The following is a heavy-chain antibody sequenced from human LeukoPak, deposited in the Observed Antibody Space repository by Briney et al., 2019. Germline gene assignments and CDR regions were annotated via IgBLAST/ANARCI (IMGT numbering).Heavy chain of an antibody. CDR3: ARFRTGYCSGGSCYYWYFDL. Sequence: SETLSLTCTVSGGSISSYHWSWIRQPPGKGLEWIGYIYYSGSTNYNPSLKSRVTISVDTSKNQFSLKLSSVTAADTAVYYCARFRTGYCSGGSCYYWYFDLWGRGTLVTVSS. D-gene: IGHD2-15*01. V-gene: IGHV4-59*08. J-gene: IGHJ2*01. CDR1: GGSISSYH. CDR2: IYYSGST.